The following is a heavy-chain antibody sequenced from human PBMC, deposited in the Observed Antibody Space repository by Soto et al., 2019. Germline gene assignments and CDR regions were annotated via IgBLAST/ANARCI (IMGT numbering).Heavy chain of an antibody. CDR1: GGSFSGYY. Sequence: QVQLQQWGAGLLKPSETLSLTCAVYGGSFSGYYWSWIRQPPGKGLEWMGEINHSGSTNYNPSLKGRVIISVDTSKNQFSLKLSSVTAADTAVYYCARDRTVTTIDYWGQGTLVTVSS. CDR3: ARDRTVTTIDY. J-gene: IGHJ4*02. D-gene: IGHD4-17*01. V-gene: IGHV4-34*01. CDR2: INHSGST.